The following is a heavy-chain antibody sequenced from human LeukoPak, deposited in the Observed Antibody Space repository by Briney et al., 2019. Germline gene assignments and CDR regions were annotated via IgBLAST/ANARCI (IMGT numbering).Heavy chain of an antibody. Sequence: SVKVSCKASGGTFSSYAISWVRRAPGQGLEWMGGIIPIFGTANYAQKFQGRVTITADESTSTAYMELSSLRSEDTAVYYCATQIVAANDAFDIWGQGTMVTVSS. D-gene: IGHD2-21*02. V-gene: IGHV1-69*13. CDR2: IIPIFGTA. J-gene: IGHJ3*02. CDR1: GGTFSSYA. CDR3: ATQIVAANDAFDI.